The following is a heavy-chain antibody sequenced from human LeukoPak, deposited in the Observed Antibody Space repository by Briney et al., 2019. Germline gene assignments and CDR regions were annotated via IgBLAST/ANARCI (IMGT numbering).Heavy chain of an antibody. CDR2: ITNSGGNT. V-gene: IGHV3-23*01. CDR3: AKAKGVSARPPDVGFYYYMDV. D-gene: IGHD6-6*01. Sequence: PGGSLRLSCAGSGFTFSSYAMSWVRQAPGQGLEWVSTITNSGGNTYYADSVKGRFTISRDNSKNTLYLQMNSLRAEDTAVYYCAKAKGVSARPPDVGFYYYMDVWGKGTTVTVSS. J-gene: IGHJ6*04. CDR1: GFTFSSYA.